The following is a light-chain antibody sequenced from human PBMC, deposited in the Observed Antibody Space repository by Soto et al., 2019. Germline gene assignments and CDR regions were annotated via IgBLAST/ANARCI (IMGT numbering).Light chain of an antibody. CDR2: RNN. V-gene: IGLV1-47*01. CDR1: SSNIGSNY. CDR3: AAWDDSLSAWV. Sequence: QSALTQPPSASGTPGQRVTISCSGSSSNIGSNYVYWYQQLPGTAPKLLIYRNNQRPSGVPERFSGSKSGTSASLAISGLRSEDEADYYCAAWDDSLSAWVFGGGTKLTVL. J-gene: IGLJ3*02.